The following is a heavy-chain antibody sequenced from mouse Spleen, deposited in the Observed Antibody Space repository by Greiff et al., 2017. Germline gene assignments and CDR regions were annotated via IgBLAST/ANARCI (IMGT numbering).Heavy chain of an antibody. J-gene: IGHJ2*01. D-gene: IGHD2-3*01. CDR2: IYPGSGST. CDR1: GYTFTSYW. V-gene: IGHV1S22*01. CDR3: TRGWLLFDY. Sequence: LQQPGSELVRPGASVKLSCKASGYTFTSYWMHWVKQRPGQGLEWIGNIYPGSGSTNYDEKFKSKATLTVDTSSSTAYMQLSSLTSEDSAEYNCTRGWLLFDYWGQGTTLTVSS.